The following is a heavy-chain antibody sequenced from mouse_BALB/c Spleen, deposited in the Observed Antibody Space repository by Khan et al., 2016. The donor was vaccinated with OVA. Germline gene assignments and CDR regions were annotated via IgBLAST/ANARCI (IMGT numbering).Heavy chain of an antibody. Sequence: QVQLQQSGAELARPGAAVKMSCKTSGYTFSTYTIHWVKQRPGQDLEWIGYINPSTDYTNYNQKFKDKATLTADKSSSTAYMQLISLTSEDSAVYYCAAYDSYPAWFAYWGQGTLVTVSA. V-gene: IGHV1-4*01. D-gene: IGHD2-12*01. J-gene: IGHJ3*01. CDR1: GYTFSTYT. CDR3: AAYDSYPAWFAY. CDR2: INPSTDYT.